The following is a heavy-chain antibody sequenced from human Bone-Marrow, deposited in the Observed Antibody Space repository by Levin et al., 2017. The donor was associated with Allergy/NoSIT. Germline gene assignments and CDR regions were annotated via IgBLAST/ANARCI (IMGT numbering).Heavy chain of an antibody. Sequence: GESLKISCAASGFTFTDHYMSWIRQAPGKGLEWVSYISSSGRTIYYADSVKGRFSISRDNAKNSLYLQMSSLRAEDTAVYHCVRRSGTYSHVDSWGQGNLVTVSS. V-gene: IGHV3-11*01. CDR2: ISSSGRTI. CDR1: GFTFTDHY. J-gene: IGHJ4*02. CDR3: VRRSGTYSHVDS. D-gene: IGHD1-26*01.